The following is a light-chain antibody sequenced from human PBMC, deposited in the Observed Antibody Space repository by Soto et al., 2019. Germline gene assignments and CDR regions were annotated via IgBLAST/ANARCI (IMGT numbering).Light chain of an antibody. Sequence: AIRMTQSPSSFSASTGDRVTITCRASQGISSYLAWYQQKPGKAPKLLIYAASTLQSGVPSRFSGSGSGTDFTLTISCLQSEDVATYYCQQYYSYPGTFGQGTKLEIK. V-gene: IGKV1-8*01. CDR2: AAS. CDR1: QGISSY. J-gene: IGKJ2*01. CDR3: QQYYSYPGT.